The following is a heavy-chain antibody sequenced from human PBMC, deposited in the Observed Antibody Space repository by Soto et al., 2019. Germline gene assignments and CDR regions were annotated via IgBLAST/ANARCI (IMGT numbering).Heavy chain of an antibody. D-gene: IGHD3-3*01. Sequence: SETLSVTCTVSGGSMSSYYCTWIRQPAGKGLEWIGRVYSSGGTHYNPYLKSRVTIALDTSKNQFSLRLLSVTDADTAVYYCARGQRFSDWFGPGGHGTLVKVSS. J-gene: IGHJ5*02. CDR3: ARGQRFSDWFGP. CDR1: GGSMSSYY. CDR2: VYSSGGT. V-gene: IGHV4-4*07.